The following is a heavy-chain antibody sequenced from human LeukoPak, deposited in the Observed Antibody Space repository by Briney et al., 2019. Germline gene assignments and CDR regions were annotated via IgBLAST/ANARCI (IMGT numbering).Heavy chain of an antibody. CDR2: INHSGST. Sequence: SETLSLTCAVYGVSFSGYYWSWLRQPPGKGLEWIGEINHSGSTNYNPSLKSRVTISVDTSKNQFSLKLSSVTAADTAVYYCARGLRGSRFDYWGQGTLVTVSS. V-gene: IGHV4-34*01. CDR1: GVSFSGYY. J-gene: IGHJ4*02. CDR3: ARGLRGSRFDY. D-gene: IGHD2-15*01.